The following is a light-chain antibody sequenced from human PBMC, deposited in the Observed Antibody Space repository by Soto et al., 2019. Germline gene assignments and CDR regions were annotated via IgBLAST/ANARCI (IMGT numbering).Light chain of an antibody. V-gene: IGKV3-20*01. CDR2: GAS. CDR1: QSVSSNY. J-gene: IGKJ1*01. Sequence: EIVLTQSPGTLSLSPGGRATLSCRASQSVSSNYLAWYQQKPGQPPRLLIYGASSRATGIPDRFSGSGSGTEFTLTISRLEPEDFAVYYCQQYGSSPVTFGQGTKVEIK. CDR3: QQYGSSPVT.